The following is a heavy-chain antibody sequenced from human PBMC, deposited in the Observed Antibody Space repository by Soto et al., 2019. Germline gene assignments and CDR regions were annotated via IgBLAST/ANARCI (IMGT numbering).Heavy chain of an antibody. V-gene: IGHV4-59*01. CDR1: GGSISSYY. Sequence: PSETLSLTCTVSGGSISSYYWSWIRQPPGKGLEWIGYIYYSGSTNYNPSLKSRVTISLDTSKNQFSLKLSSVTAADTAVYYCARSKGVVENWYDPWGQGTLVTVSS. CDR2: IYYSGST. CDR3: ARSKGVVENWYDP. J-gene: IGHJ5*01. D-gene: IGHD2-15*01.